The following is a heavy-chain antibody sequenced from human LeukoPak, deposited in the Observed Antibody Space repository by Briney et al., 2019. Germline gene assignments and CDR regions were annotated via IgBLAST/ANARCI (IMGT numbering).Heavy chain of an antibody. CDR1: GFTFSSYS. J-gene: IGHJ4*02. V-gene: IGHV3-48*04. CDR2: ISSSSSTI. CDR3: ASPVAIDY. Sequence: GGSLRLSCAASGFTFSSYSMNWVRQAPGKGLEWVSYISSSSSTIYYADSVKGRFTISRDNAKNSLYLQMDSLRAEDTAVYYCASPVAIDYWGQGTLVTVSS. D-gene: IGHD6-19*01.